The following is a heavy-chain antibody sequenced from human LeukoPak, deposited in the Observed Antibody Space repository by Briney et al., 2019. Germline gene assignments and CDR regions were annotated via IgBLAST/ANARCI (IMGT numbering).Heavy chain of an antibody. CDR1: GYTFTSYA. V-gene: IGHV1-3*03. D-gene: IGHD5-12*01. CDR3: ARGRLVATITGYYYYYMDV. J-gene: IGHJ6*03. CDR2: INAGNGNT. Sequence: ASVEVSCKASGYTFTSYAMHWVRQAPGQRLEWMGWINAGNGNTKYSQEFQGRVTITRDTSASTAYMELSSLRSEDMDVYYCARGRLVATITGYYYYYMDVWGKGNTVTVSS.